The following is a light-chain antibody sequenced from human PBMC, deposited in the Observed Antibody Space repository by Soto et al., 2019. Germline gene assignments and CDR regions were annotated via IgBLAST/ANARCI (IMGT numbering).Light chain of an antibody. CDR3: SSYTTSSTLVV. CDR2: EVT. Sequence: QAVLTQPASVSGSPGQSITISCTGSSSDVGAYNYVSWYQQHPGKAPKLLIYEVTNRPSGISNRFSGSKSGNTASLTISGLQAEDEAVYHCSSYTTSSTLVVFGGGTKLTVL. CDR1: SSDVGAYNY. V-gene: IGLV2-14*01. J-gene: IGLJ2*01.